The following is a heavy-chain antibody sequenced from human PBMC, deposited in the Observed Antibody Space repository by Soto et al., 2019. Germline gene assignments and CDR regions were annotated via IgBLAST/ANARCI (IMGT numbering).Heavy chain of an antibody. J-gene: IGHJ4*02. Sequence: WPPVKGACKASGGTFSSYTISWVRQAPGQGLEWMGRIIPILGIANYAQKFQGRVTITADKSTSTAYMELSSLRSEDTAVYCCARSTLYNWNYKYYFDYWGRGTLVTVSS. V-gene: IGHV1-69*02. D-gene: IGHD1-7*01. CDR1: GGTFSSYT. CDR3: ARSTLYNWNYKYYFDY. CDR2: IIPILGIA.